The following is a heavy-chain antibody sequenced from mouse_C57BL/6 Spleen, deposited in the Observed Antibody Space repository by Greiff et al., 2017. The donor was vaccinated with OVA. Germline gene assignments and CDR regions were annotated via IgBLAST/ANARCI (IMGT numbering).Heavy chain of an antibody. CDR3: TRGGNWGYYFDY. Sequence: VKVVESGAELVRPGASVTLSCKASGYTFTDYEMHWVKQTPVHGLEWIGAIDPETGGTAYNQKFKGKAILTADKSSSTAYMELRSLTSEDSAVYYCTRGGNWGYYFDYWGQGTTLTVSS. V-gene: IGHV1-15*01. CDR2: IDPETGGT. D-gene: IGHD4-1*01. CDR1: GYTFTDYE. J-gene: IGHJ2*01.